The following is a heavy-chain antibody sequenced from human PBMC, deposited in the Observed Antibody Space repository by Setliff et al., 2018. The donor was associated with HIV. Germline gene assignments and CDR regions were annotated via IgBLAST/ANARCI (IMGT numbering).Heavy chain of an antibody. V-gene: IGHV4-31*03. Sequence: PSETLSLTCTVSGGSISSGGFYWSWIRQHPGKGLEWIGYIYYSGSTYYNPSLKSRVTILVDTSKNQFSLKLTSLTAADTAVYYCARDMMYHYDRSGSFGWFGPWGQGTLVTVSS. CDR1: GGSISSGGFY. CDR3: ARDMMYHYDRSGSFGWFGP. D-gene: IGHD3-22*01. J-gene: IGHJ5*02. CDR2: IYYSGST.